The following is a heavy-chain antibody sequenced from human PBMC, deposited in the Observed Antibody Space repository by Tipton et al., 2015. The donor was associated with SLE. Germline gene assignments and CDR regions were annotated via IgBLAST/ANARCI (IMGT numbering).Heavy chain of an antibody. CDR2: IYTSGST. CDR1: GGSFSGYY. CDR3: ARGPFVTFGGVIVRAHGAFDI. Sequence: TLSLTCAVYGGSFSGYYWSWIRQPPGKGLEWIGYIYTSGSTNYNPSLKSRVTISVDTSKNQFSLKLSSVTAADTAVYYCARGPFVTFGGVIVRAHGAFDIWGQGTMVTVSS. D-gene: IGHD3-16*02. V-gene: IGHV4-4*08. J-gene: IGHJ3*02.